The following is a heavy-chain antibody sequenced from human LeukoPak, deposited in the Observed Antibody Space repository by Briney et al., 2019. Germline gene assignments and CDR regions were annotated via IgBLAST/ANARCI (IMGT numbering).Heavy chain of an antibody. Sequence: APVKVSCKASGYTFTSYGISWVRQAPGQGLEWMGWISAYNGNTNYAQKLQGRVTMTTDTSTSTAYMELSSLRSEDTAVYYCARSEGDYGDYVQDYWGQGTLVTVSS. J-gene: IGHJ4*02. CDR3: ARSEGDYGDYVQDY. CDR1: GYTFTSYG. CDR2: ISAYNGNT. D-gene: IGHD4-17*01. V-gene: IGHV1-18*01.